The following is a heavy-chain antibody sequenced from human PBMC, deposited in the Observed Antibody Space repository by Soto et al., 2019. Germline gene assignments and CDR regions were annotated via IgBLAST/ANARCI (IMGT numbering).Heavy chain of an antibody. CDR2: IYPGDSDT. V-gene: IGHV5-51*01. Sequence: GESLKISCKGSGYSFTTYWIGWVRQMPGKGLEWMGIIYPGDSDTRYSPSFQGQVTISADKSIGTAYLQGSSLKASDTAMYYCARLDDYGDYDGGGTFDYWGQGTLVTVSS. CDR1: GYSFTTYW. J-gene: IGHJ4*02. D-gene: IGHD4-17*01. CDR3: ARLDDYGDYDGGGTFDY.